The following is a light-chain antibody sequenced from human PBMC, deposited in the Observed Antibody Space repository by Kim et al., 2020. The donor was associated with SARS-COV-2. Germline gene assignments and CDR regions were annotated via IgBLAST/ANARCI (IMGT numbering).Light chain of an antibody. J-gene: IGLJ1*01. CDR2: EVS. CDR3: SSYTTTSTPYV. V-gene: IGLV2-14*01. CDR1: SSDVGGYHY. Sequence: QSALTQPASVSGSPGQSITISCTGTSSDVGGYHYVSWYQQHPGKAPKLIIYEVSNRPSGISNRFSGSKSGNTASLTISGLQAEDDADYYCSSYTTTSTPYVFGTGTKVTVL.